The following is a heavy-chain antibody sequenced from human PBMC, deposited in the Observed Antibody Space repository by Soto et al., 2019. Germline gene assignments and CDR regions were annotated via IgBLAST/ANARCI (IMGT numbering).Heavy chain of an antibody. V-gene: IGHV2-5*01. CDR1: GFSLSTSGVG. D-gene: IGHD3-3*02. CDR3: ANRNLARKAFDY. J-gene: IGHJ4*02. Sequence: SGPTLVNPTQTLTLTCTFSGFSLSTSGVGVGWIRQPPGKALEWLALIYWNDDKRYSPSLKSRLTITKDTSKNQVVLTMTNMDPVDTATYYCANRNLARKAFDYWGQGTLVTVSS. CDR2: IYWNDDK.